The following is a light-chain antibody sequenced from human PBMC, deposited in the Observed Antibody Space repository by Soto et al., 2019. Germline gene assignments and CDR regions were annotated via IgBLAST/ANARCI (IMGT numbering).Light chain of an antibody. CDR2: GAS. J-gene: IGKJ1*01. V-gene: IGKV1-17*01. Sequence: DIQVTQSPSSLSASVGDRVTITCRASQGIRYALGWYQQKPGTAPKRLIYGASILQNGVPSRFGGSGSGTEFTLTISSLQPEDFATYYCLQYNSPPLTFGQGTKVDI. CDR1: QGIRYA. CDR3: LQYNSPPLT.